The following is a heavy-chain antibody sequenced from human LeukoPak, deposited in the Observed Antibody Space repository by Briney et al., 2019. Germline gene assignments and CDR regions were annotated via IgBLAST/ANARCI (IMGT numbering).Heavy chain of an antibody. J-gene: IGHJ4*02. V-gene: IGHV5-51*01. CDR1: GYSFTSYW. CDR3: ARHTGHSGYDSMGPIDY. D-gene: IGHD5-12*01. Sequence: GESLKISCKGSGYSFTSYWIGWVRQMPGKGLEWMGIIYPGDSDTRYSPSVQGQVTISADKSISTAYLQWSSLKASDTAMYYCARHTGHSGYDSMGPIDYWGQGTLVTVSS. CDR2: IYPGDSDT.